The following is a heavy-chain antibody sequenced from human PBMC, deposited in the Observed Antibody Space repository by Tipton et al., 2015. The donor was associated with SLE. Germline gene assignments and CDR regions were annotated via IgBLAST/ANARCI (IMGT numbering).Heavy chain of an antibody. CDR3: AKDLLGSCSGGSCFGGNYLDY. D-gene: IGHD2-15*01. J-gene: IGHJ4*02. Sequence: GSLRLSCAASGFTFSSYAMSWVRQAPGKGLEWVSAISGSGGSTYYADSVKGRFTISRDNSKTTLYLQMNSLRAEDTAVYYCAKDLLGSCSGGSCFGGNYLDYGGQGTLVTVSS. CDR1: GFTFSSYA. CDR2: ISGSGGST. V-gene: IGHV3-23*01.